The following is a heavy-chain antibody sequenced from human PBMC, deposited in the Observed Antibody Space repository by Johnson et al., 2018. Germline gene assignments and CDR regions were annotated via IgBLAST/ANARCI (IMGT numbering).Heavy chain of an antibody. J-gene: IGHJ6*03. V-gene: IGHV3-66*02. CDR2: IYSGGST. CDR3: ARDNAPYEPGSYYRGGYYYYMDV. CDR1: GFTVSSNY. D-gene: IGHD3-10*01. Sequence: VQLVQSGGGLVQPGGSLRLSCAASGFTVSSNYMSWVRQAPGKGLEWVSVIYSGGSTCYADSLTGRFTISRDHSKNTLYLQRNSLRAEDTAVYYCARDNAPYEPGSYYRGGYYYYMDVWGKGTTVTVSS.